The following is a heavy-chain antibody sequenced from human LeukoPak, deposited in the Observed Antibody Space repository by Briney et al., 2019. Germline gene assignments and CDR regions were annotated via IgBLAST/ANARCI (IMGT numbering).Heavy chain of an antibody. V-gene: IGHV3-21*01. D-gene: IGHD6-19*01. CDR3: ARDGRAVAGEHDY. Sequence: GGSLRLSCAASGFTFSSYSMNWVRQAPGKRLEWVSSISSSSSYIYYADSVKGRFTISRDNAKNSLYLQMNSLRAEDTAVYYCARDGRAVAGEHDYWGQGTLVTVSS. J-gene: IGHJ4*02. CDR1: GFTFSSYS. CDR2: ISSSSSYI.